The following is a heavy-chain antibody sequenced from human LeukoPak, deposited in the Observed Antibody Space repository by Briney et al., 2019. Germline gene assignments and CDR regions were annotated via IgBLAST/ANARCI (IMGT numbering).Heavy chain of an antibody. CDR3: ARDPVTTGEGWFDL. J-gene: IGHJ5*02. Sequence: GGSLRLSCAASGFTFSRYWMSWVRQAPGKGLEWVSYISSSGSTIYYADSVKGRFTISRDNAKNSLYLQMNSLRAEDTAVYYCARDPVTTGEGWFDLWGQGPLVTVSS. V-gene: IGHV3-11*01. D-gene: IGHD4-17*01. CDR2: ISSSGSTI. CDR1: GFTFSRYW.